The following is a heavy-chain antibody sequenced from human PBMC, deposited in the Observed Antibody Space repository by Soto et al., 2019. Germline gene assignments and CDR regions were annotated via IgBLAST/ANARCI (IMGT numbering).Heavy chain of an antibody. J-gene: IGHJ6*02. CDR2: ISESGAYT. V-gene: IGHV3-23*01. CDR3: AKLAVRLSYSGLDF. CDR1: QFSLSGSV. D-gene: IGHD6-6*01. Sequence: EVQLLDSGGGLVQPGGSLRLSCTASQFSLSGSVMYWVRQAPGKGLECVSAISESGAYTNYADSVKGRFTTSIDDSKNTVYLEMNSLRGDDTARYFCAKLAVRLSYSGLDFWGQGTTVTVSS.